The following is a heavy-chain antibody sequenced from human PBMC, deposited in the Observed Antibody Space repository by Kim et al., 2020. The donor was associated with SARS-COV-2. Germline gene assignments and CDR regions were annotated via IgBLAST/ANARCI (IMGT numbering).Heavy chain of an antibody. CDR3: ARGKRGSY. J-gene: IGHJ4*02. D-gene: IGHD3-16*01. Sequence: YAGPGKGRFTNSRDNSKSPLYLQMNSLRAEDTAVYYCARGKRGSYWGQGTQVTVSS. V-gene: IGHV3-23*01.